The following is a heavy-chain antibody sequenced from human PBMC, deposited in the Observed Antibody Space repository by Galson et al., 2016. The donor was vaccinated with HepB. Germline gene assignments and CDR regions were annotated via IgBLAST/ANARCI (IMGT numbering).Heavy chain of an antibody. D-gene: IGHD1-26*01. Sequence: SLRLSCAASGFSFSTYAMHWVRQAPGKGLEWVALISYDGGYSSYADSVKGRFTISRDNSKKTLYLQMNSLRPEDTAVYYCARDQGWEGGWFDPWGQGTLVTVSS. CDR3: ARDQGWEGGWFDP. CDR1: GFSFSTYA. J-gene: IGHJ5*02. CDR2: ISYDGGYS. V-gene: IGHV3-30*03.